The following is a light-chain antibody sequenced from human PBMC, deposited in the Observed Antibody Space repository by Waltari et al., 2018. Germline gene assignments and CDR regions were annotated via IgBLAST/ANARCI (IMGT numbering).Light chain of an antibody. CDR3: SSYSSVTNVV. CDR2: DVS. Sequence: QSALTQPASVSGSPGQSITISCTGTSSDVGGHPYVSWYQQYPGKAPKLIIYDVSCRPSGVSTRFSGSRSGNTASLTISGLRAEDEADYYCSSYSSVTNVVFGGGTKLTVL. V-gene: IGLV2-14*03. J-gene: IGLJ2*01. CDR1: SSDVGGHPY.